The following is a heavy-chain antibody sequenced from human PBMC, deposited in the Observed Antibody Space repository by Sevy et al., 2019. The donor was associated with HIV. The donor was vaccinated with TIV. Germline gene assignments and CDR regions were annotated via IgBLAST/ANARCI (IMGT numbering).Heavy chain of an antibody. V-gene: IGHV3-30*18. J-gene: IGHJ4*02. CDR2: ISYDGSNN. CDR3: AKDHYYDSSGMGYYFDY. Sequence: GGSLRLSCAASGFTFSSYGMHWVRQAPGKGLEWVAVISYDGSNNYYADSVKGRFTISRDNSQNTSYLQMNSLRAEDTAVYYCAKDHYYDSSGMGYYFDYWGQGTLVTVSS. CDR1: GFTFSSYG. D-gene: IGHD3-22*01.